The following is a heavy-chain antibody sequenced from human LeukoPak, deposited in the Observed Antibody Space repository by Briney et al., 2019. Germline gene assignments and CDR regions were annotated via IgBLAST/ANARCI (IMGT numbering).Heavy chain of an antibody. D-gene: IGHD1-26*01. Sequence: PSETLSLTCTVSGGSISTYYWSWIRQPPGKGLEWIGYINYSGNTKYNPSLKGRLTIPVDTSKNQFSLKLRSVTAADTAVYYCARHSGSYYDFDYWGQGTLVTVSS. J-gene: IGHJ4*02. V-gene: IGHV4-59*08. CDR1: GGSISTYY. CDR3: ARHSGSYYDFDY. CDR2: INYSGNT.